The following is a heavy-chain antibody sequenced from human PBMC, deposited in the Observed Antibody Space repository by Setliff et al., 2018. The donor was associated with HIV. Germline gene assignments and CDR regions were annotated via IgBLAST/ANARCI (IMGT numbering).Heavy chain of an antibody. CDR2: IHSSGST. J-gene: IGHJ4*02. V-gene: IGHV4-4*07. CDR1: GGSISGYH. Sequence: SETLSLTCTVSGGSISGYHWSWIRQPAVKGLEWTGRIHSSGSTSYNPSLKSRVTMSVDASKNQFSLKVNSVTAADTAVYYCAKDLHPGYFDDWGQGTLVTVSS. CDR3: AKDLHPGYFDD.